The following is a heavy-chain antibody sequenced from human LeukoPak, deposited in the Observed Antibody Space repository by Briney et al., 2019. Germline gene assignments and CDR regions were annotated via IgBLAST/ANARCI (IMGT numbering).Heavy chain of an antibody. CDR2: ISSSGSNI. Sequence: GGSLRLSCAASGFTFSSYEMNWARQAPGKGLEGVSYISSSGSNIYYADSVKGRFTISRDNAKNSLYLQMNSLRAEDTAVYYCARGRNYDFWSGLFDPWGQGTLVTVSS. D-gene: IGHD3-3*01. J-gene: IGHJ5*02. CDR1: GFTFSSYE. V-gene: IGHV3-48*03. CDR3: ARGRNYDFWSGLFDP.